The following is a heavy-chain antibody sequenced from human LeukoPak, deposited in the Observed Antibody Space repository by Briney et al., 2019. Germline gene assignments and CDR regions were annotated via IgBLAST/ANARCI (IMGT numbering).Heavy chain of an antibody. CDR1: GFTFGPYT. V-gene: IGHV3-48*04. D-gene: IGHD1-26*01. CDR3: ASGMRVGPNI. CDR2: ISSSSDTI. Sequence: TGGSLRLSCAASGFTFGPYTTNWVRQAPGKGLEWVSYISSSSDTIYYADSVKGRFTISRDNAKNSLYLQMNSLRAEDTAVYYCASGMRVGPNIWGQGTLVTVSS. J-gene: IGHJ4*02.